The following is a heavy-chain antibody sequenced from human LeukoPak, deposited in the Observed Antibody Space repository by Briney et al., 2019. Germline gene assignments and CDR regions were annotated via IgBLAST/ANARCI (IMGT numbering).Heavy chain of an antibody. J-gene: IGHJ5*02. CDR2: ISYGGSNK. CDR3: AREITMIVVVTQCNWFDP. D-gene: IGHD3-22*01. V-gene: IGHV3-30*04. Sequence: GGSLRLSCAASGFTFSSYAMHWVRQAPGKGLEWVAVISYGGSNKYYADSVKGRFTISRDNSKNTLYLQMNSLRAEDTAVYYCAREITMIVVVTQCNWFDPWGQGTLVTVSS. CDR1: GFTFSSYA.